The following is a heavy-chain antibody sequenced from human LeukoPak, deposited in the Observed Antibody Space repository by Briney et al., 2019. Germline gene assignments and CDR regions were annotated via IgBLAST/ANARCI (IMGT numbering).Heavy chain of an antibody. J-gene: IGHJ6*03. CDR1: GFTFDDYG. V-gene: IGHV3-20*04. D-gene: IGHD5-12*01. Sequence: GGSLRLSCAASGFTFDDYGMSWVRQAPGKGLEWVSGINWNGGNTGYADSVKGRFTISRDNAKSSLYLQMNSLRAEDRALYYCARAYSGYENYYYYYYMDVWGKGTTVTVSS. CDR3: ARAYSGYENYYYYYYMDV. CDR2: INWNGGNT.